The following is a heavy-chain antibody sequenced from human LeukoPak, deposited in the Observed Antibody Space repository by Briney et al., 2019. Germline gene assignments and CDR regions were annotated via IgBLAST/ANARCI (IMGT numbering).Heavy chain of an antibody. J-gene: IGHJ3*02. CDR3: ARFQTGYSSSWPSDAFDI. Sequence: GEPLKISCKGSGHSFTSYWIGWVRQMPGKGLEWMGIIYPGDSDTRYSPSFQGQVTISADKSISTAYLQWSSLKASDTAMYYCARFQTGYSSSWPSDAFDIWGQGTMVTVSS. D-gene: IGHD6-13*01. V-gene: IGHV5-51*01. CDR1: GHSFTSYW. CDR2: IYPGDSDT.